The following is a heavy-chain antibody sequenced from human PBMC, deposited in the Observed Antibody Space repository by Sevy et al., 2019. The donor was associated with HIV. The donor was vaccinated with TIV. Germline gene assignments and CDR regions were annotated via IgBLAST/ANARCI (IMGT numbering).Heavy chain of an antibody. J-gene: IGHJ3*02. CDR1: GFTFSSYA. CDR2: VSRGGGSA. CDR3: AKDGAYRTAGFDI. D-gene: IGHD2-21*02. Sequence: GGSLRLSCSASGFTFSSYAMAWVRQTPGKGLQWVSEVSRGGGSAYYASSVRGRFTISRDNSKNTLYLELNSLRVDDTAVYYCAKDGAYRTAGFDIWGQGTVVTVSS. V-gene: IGHV3-23*01.